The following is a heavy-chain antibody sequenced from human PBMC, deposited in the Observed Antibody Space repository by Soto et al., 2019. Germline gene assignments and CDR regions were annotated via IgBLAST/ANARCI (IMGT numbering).Heavy chain of an antibody. J-gene: IGHJ4*02. Sequence: SETLSLTCAVYGGSFSGYYWSWIRQPPGKGPEWIGEINHSGSTTYNPSLKSRVTISVDTSKNQFSLKLSSVTAADTAVYYCATSGYDLHYFDYWGQGTLVTVSS. CDR3: ATSGYDLHYFDY. CDR1: GGSFSGYY. CDR2: INHSGST. D-gene: IGHD5-12*01. V-gene: IGHV4-34*01.